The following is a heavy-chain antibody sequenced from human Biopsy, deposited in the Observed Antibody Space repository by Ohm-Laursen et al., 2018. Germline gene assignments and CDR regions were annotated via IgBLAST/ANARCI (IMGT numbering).Heavy chain of an antibody. V-gene: IGHV3-30*18. Sequence: SLRLSCSASGFNFNDYGMHWVRQVPGKGLEWVAVISHDGRSRFYVDSVKGRFTISRDNSNNTLYLQINSLRAEDTAVYYCANSYYDFWTGYLNFDNGGQGTLVTVSS. CDR2: ISHDGRSR. CDR3: ANSYYDFWTGYLNFDN. D-gene: IGHD3-3*01. CDR1: GFNFNDYG. J-gene: IGHJ4*02.